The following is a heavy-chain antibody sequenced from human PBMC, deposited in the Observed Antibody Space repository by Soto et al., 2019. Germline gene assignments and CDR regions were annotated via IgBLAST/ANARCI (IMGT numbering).Heavy chain of an antibody. V-gene: IGHV4-39*01. CDR1: GGSISSTNYY. Sequence: QLQLQESGPGLVKPSETLSLTCTVSGGSISSTNYYWGWIRQPPGKGLEWIGNIYYRGSTNYNPSLKSRVTISVDTSMNQFSLKLNSVTAADTGVYFCARHEGGLRSVYYYHYYMDVWGKGNTVTVSS. CDR2: IYYRGST. J-gene: IGHJ6*03. CDR3: ARHEGGLRSVYYYHYYMDV. D-gene: IGHD5-12*01.